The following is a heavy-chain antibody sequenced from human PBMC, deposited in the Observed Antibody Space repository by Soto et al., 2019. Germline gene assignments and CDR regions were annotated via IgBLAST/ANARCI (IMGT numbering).Heavy chain of an antibody. CDR1: GFTFSGYG. Sequence: QVQLVESGGGVVQPGGSLRLSCAASGFTFSGYGMHWVRQAPGKGLEWVAVVSNDGFDKYYAESVKGRFTMSRDSSKYTLYLQLNSLRPEDTAVYYCAKGTLPGTVAAHRFAFDIWGQGTTVTVSS. J-gene: IGHJ3*02. CDR2: VSNDGFDK. D-gene: IGHD1-26*01. CDR3: AKGTLPGTVAAHRFAFDI. V-gene: IGHV3-30*18.